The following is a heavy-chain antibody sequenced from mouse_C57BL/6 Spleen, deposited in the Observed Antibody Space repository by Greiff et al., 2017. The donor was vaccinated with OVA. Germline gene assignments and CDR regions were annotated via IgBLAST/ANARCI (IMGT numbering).Heavy chain of an antibody. J-gene: IGHJ4*01. CDR3: ARSGQLRLQGDY. D-gene: IGHD3-2*02. CDR1: GYTFTSYW. Sequence: VQLQQPGAELVRPGASVKMSCKASGYTFTSYWITWVKQRPGQGLEWIGDIYPGSGSTNYNEKFKSKATLTVDTSSSTAYMQLSSLTSEDSAVYYCARSGQLRLQGDYWGQGTSVTVSS. CDR2: IYPGSGST. V-gene: IGHV1-55*01.